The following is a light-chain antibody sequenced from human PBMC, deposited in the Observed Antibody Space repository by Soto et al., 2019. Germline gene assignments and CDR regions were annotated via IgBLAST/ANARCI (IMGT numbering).Light chain of an antibody. CDR2: GAS. Sequence: DIQMTQSPSTLSASVGDRVTITCRASQSISNWLAWYQQKPGKAPKLLISGASSLESWVPSRFSGSGSGTEFTLTISSLQPDDFATYYCQQYDSYSYTFGQGTKLEIK. CDR3: QQYDSYSYT. V-gene: IGKV1-5*01. J-gene: IGKJ2*01. CDR1: QSISNW.